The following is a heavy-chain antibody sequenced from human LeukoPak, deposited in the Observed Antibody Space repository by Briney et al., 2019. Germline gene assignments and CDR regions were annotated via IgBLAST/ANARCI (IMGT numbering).Heavy chain of an antibody. D-gene: IGHD7-27*01. V-gene: IGHV4-59*01. Sequence: SETLSLTFTVSGGSISRYYCSWIRQPPGKGLEWIGYIYHTGSTSYSPSLQSRVTISADTSQNQFPLKLSEVTAADTVVYYCASRKLGNDYWGKGTLVTVSS. CDR3: ASRKLGNDY. CDR1: GGSISRYY. CDR2: IYHTGST. J-gene: IGHJ4*02.